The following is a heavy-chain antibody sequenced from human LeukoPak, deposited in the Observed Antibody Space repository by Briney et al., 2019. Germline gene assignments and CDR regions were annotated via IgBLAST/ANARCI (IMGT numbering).Heavy chain of an antibody. J-gene: IGHJ5*02. CDR1: GGSISSSSYY. CDR2: IYYSGST. V-gene: IGHV4-39*07. Sequence: PSETLSLTCTVSGGSISSSSYYWGWIRQPPGKGLEWIGSIYYSGSTYYNPSLKSRVTISVDTSKNQFSLKLSSVTAADTAVYYCARVIAAAANNWFDPWGQGTLVTVSS. CDR3: ARVIAAAANNWFDP. D-gene: IGHD6-13*01.